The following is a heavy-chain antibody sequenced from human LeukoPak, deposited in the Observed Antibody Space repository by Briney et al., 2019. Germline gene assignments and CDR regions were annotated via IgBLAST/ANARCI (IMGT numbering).Heavy chain of an antibody. Sequence: GGSLRLSCAASGFTFDDYTMHWVRQAPGKGLEWVSLISWGGGSTYYADSVKGRFTISRDNSKNSLYLQMNSLRTEDTALYYCAKDKYDFWSGYYGGSFFDYWGQGTLVTVSS. CDR1: GFTFDDYT. CDR3: AKDKYDFWSGYYGGSFFDY. V-gene: IGHV3-43*01. CDR2: ISWGGGST. D-gene: IGHD3-3*01. J-gene: IGHJ4*02.